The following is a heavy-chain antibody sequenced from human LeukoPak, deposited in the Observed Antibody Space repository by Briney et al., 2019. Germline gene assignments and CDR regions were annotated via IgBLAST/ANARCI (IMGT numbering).Heavy chain of an antibody. CDR2: IKSKTDGGTT. CDR3: TACNGHWFDP. D-gene: IGHD2-15*01. Sequence: GGSLRLSCAASGFTFSNAWMSWVRQAPGKGLEWVGRIKSKTDGGTTDYAAPVKGRFTVSRDDSKNTLYLQMNSLKTEDTAVYHCTACNGHWFDPWGQGTLVTVSS. J-gene: IGHJ5*02. V-gene: IGHV3-15*05. CDR1: GFTFSNAW.